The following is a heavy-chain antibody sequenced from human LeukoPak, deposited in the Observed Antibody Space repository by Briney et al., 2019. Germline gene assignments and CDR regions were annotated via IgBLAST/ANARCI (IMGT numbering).Heavy chain of an antibody. CDR1: GGSISDYF. D-gene: IGHD2-21*02. Sequence: SETLSLTCTVSGGSISDYFWSWIRQPAGKGLEWIGRIYTSGSTDYNPSLKSRVTMSVDTSNNRFSLKLSSVTAADTAMYYCARDVALSYCGGDCLPEYRGQGTLVTVSP. CDR2: IYTSGST. V-gene: IGHV4-4*07. CDR3: ARDVALSYCGGDCLPEY. J-gene: IGHJ4*02.